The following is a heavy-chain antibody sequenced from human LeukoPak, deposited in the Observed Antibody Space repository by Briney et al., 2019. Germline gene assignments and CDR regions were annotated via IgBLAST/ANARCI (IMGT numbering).Heavy chain of an antibody. CDR1: GFTFSSYG. J-gene: IGHJ4*02. CDR2: IQFDGSEE. CDR3: AEDQKLQPFHY. D-gene: IGHD2-15*01. Sequence: GGSLRLSCAASGFTFSSYGMHWVRQAPGKGLEWVAFIQFDGSEEFYADSVKGRFSISRDNSKNTLYLQMNSLRAEDTSVYYCAEDQKLQPFHYWGQGTLVTVSS. V-gene: IGHV3-30*02.